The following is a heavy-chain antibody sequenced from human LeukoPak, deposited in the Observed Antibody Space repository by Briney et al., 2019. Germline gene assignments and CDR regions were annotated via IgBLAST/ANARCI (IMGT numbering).Heavy chain of an antibody. V-gene: IGHV3-11*04. CDR1: GFTFSDHY. J-gene: IGHJ6*02. CDR2: ISSSSSTI. D-gene: IGHD2-15*01. Sequence: GGALRLSCAASGFTFSDHYMDWVRQAPGKGLEWVSYISSSSSTIYYADSVKGRFTISRDNAKNSLYLQMNSLRAEDTAVYYCAREQSVGYGMDVWGQGTTVTVSS. CDR3: AREQSVGYGMDV.